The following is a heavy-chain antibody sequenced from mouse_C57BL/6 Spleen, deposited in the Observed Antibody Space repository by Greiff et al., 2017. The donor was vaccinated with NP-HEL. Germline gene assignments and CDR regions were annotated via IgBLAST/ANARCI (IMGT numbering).Heavy chain of an antibody. V-gene: IGHV1-72*01. CDR1: GYTFTSYW. Sequence: VQLQQSGAELVKPGASVKLSCKASGYTFTSYWMHWVKQRPGRGLEWIGRIDPNSGGTKYNEKFKSKATLTVDKPSSTAYMQLSSLTSEDSAVYYCARLSTTVVADWYFDVWGTGTTVTVSS. CDR2: IDPNSGGT. J-gene: IGHJ1*03. CDR3: ARLSTTVVADWYFDV. D-gene: IGHD1-1*01.